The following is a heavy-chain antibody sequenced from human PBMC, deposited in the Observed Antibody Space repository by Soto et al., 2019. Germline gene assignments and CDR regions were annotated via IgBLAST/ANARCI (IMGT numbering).Heavy chain of an antibody. J-gene: IGHJ4*02. CDR1: GYTFTSYA. D-gene: IGHD1-26*01. V-gene: IGHV1-3*01. CDR3: ARMREEGSLQRGRNDH. Sequence: QVQLVQSGAEVKKPGASVKVSCKASGYTFTSYAMHWVRQAPGQRLEWMGWINAGNGNTNYSQKFQGRVTITRDTLASTDYMEPSRLRSEDTAVYYCARMREEGSLQRGRNDHWGQGTLVTVSS. CDR2: INAGNGNT.